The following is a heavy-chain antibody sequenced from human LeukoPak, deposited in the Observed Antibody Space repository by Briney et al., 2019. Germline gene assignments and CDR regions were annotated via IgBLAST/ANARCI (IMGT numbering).Heavy chain of an antibody. CDR3: ARDYYGSGSSLNWFDP. D-gene: IGHD3-10*01. J-gene: IGHJ5*02. V-gene: IGHV1-8*02. Sequence: ASVEVSCKASGYTFTGYYMHWVRQATGQGLEWMGWMNPNSGNTGYAQKFQGRVTMTRNTSISTAYMELSSLRSEDTAVYYCARDYYGSGSSLNWFDPWGQGTLVTVSS. CDR2: MNPNSGNT. CDR1: GYTFTGYY.